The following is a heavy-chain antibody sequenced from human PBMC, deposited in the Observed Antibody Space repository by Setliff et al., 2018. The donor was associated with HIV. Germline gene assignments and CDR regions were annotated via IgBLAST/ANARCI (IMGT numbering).Heavy chain of an antibody. CDR1: GYIFTSYA. CDR3: ARGGDRMQIWSRFPFDI. D-gene: IGHD3-10*01. J-gene: IGHJ3*02. Sequence: ASVKVSCKASGYIFTSYAMNWVRQAPGQGLEWMGWINTNTGNPTYAQGFTRRFVFSLDPSVRTAYLQITGLKAEDTAVYYCARGGDRMQIWSRFPFDIWGQGTMVTVSS. V-gene: IGHV7-4-1*02. CDR2: INTNTGNP.